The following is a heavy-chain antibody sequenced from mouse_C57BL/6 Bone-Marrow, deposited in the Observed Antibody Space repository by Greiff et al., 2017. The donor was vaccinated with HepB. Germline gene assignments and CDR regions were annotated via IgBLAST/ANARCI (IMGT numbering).Heavy chain of an antibody. V-gene: IGHV7-3*01. CDR1: GFTFTDYY. J-gene: IGHJ4*01. CDR2: IRNKANGYTT. D-gene: IGHD2-1*01. Sequence: EVQRVESGGGLVQPGGSLSLSCAASGFTFTDYYMSWVRQPPGKALEWLGFIRNKANGYTTEYSASVKGRFTISRDNSQSILYLQMNALRAEDSATYYCASPDGNYAMDYWGQGTSVTVSS. CDR3: ASPDGNYAMDY.